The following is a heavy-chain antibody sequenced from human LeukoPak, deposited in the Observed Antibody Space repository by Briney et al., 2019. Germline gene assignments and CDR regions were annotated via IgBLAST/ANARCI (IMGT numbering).Heavy chain of an antibody. V-gene: IGHV1-69*13. D-gene: IGHD1-26*01. CDR2: IIPIFGTT. Sequence: SVKVSCKASGYTFTSYGISWVRQAPGQRLEWMGGIIPIFGTTNYAQKFQGRVTITADESTNTAYMELSSLRSEDTAVYYCARDLQVGSGDYWGQGTLVTVSS. CDR1: GYTFTSYG. J-gene: IGHJ4*02. CDR3: ARDLQVGSGDY.